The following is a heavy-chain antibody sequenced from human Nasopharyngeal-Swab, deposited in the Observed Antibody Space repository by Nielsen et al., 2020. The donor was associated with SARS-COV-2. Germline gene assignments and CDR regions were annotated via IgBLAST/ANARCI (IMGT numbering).Heavy chain of an antibody. V-gene: IGHV3-33*01. D-gene: IGHD4/OR15-4a*01. CDR1: GFTFSSYG. CDR2: IWYDGSNN. J-gene: IGHJ6*02. CDR3: ARGTISMDV. Sequence: GESLKISCAASGFTFSSYGMHWVRQAPGKGLEWVAVIWYDGSNNYYADSVKGRFTISRDNSNNTLYLQMNSLRAEDTAVYYCARGTISMDVWGQGTTVTVSS.